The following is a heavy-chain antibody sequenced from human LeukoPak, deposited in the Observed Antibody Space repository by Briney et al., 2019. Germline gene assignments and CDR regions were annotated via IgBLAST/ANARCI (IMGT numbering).Heavy chain of an antibody. Sequence: LSLTCAVYGGSFSGYYWSWIRQPPGKGLEWIGEINHSGSTNYNPSLKSRVTISVDTSKNQFSLKLSSVTAADTAVYYCARVGIAAAQAFDYWGQGTLVTVSS. J-gene: IGHJ4*02. D-gene: IGHD6-13*01. CDR1: GGSFSGYY. CDR3: ARVGIAAAQAFDY. V-gene: IGHV4-34*01. CDR2: INHSGST.